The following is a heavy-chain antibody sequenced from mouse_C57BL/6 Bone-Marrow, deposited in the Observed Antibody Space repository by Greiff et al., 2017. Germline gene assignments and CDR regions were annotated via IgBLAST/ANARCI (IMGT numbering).Heavy chain of an antibody. CDR2: ISYSGST. CDR1: GYSITSDY. Sequence: EVKLMESGPGLAQPSQTLSLTCSVTGYSITSDYWNWIRKFPGNKLEYMGYISYSGSTYYNPSLKSRISITRYTSKNQYYLQLNSVTTEDTATYYCARYYYGSSYVWYFDVWGTGTTVPVSS. D-gene: IGHD1-1*01. V-gene: IGHV3-8*01. CDR3: ARYYYGSSYVWYFDV. J-gene: IGHJ1*03.